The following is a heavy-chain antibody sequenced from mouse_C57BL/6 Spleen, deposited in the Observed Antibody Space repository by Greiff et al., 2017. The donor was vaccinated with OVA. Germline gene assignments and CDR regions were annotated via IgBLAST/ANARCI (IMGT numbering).Heavy chain of an antibody. CDR1: GYTFTDYT. V-gene: IGHV1-78*01. CDR2: IYPCNGST. CDR3: ARGAAQATFAY. D-gene: IGHD3-2*02. Sequence: QVQLQQSDAELVKPGASVKISCKASGYTFTDYTIHWMKQRPEQGLEWIGYIYPCNGSTNYNEKFKGKATLTADKSSSTAYMQLNSLTSEDSAVYFCARGAAQATFAYWGQGTLVTVSA. J-gene: IGHJ3*01.